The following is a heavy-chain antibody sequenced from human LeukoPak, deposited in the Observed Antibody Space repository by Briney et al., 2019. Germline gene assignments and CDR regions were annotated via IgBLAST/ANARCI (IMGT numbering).Heavy chain of an antibody. CDR2: IHTSGST. CDR3: AELGITMIGGV. D-gene: IGHD3-10*02. Sequence: SETLSLTCTVSGGSISSYYWSWIRQPAGKGLEWIGRIHTSGSTNYNPSFKSRVTMSVDTSKNQFSLKLRSVTAADTAVYYCAELGITMIGGVWGKGTTVTISS. J-gene: IGHJ6*04. V-gene: IGHV4-4*07. CDR1: GGSISSYY.